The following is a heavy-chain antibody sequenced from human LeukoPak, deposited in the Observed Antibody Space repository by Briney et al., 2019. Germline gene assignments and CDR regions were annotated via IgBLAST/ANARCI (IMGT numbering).Heavy chain of an antibody. CDR2: INPNSGGT. CDR3: ARADTRIYYYMDV. CDR1: GYTFTGYY. V-gene: IGHV1-2*02. Sequence: ASVKVSCKASGYTFTGYYMHWVRQAPGQGLEWMGWINPNSGGTNYAQKFQGRVTMTRDTSISTAYMELSSLRSEDTAVYYCARADTRIYYYMDVWGKGTTVTVSS. D-gene: IGHD2/OR15-2a*01. J-gene: IGHJ6*03.